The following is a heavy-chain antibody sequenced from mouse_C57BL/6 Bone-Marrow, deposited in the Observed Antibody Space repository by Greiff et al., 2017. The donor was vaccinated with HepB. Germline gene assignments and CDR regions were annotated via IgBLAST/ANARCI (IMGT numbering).Heavy chain of an antibody. CDR1: GYTFTDYY. Sequence: QVQLKESGAELVKPGASVKISCKASGYTFTDYYINWVKQRPGQGLEWIGRIHPSDSDTNYNQKFKGKATLTVDKSSSTAYMQLSSLTSEDSAVYYCASWVRLAWFAYWGQGTLVTVSA. J-gene: IGHJ3*01. CDR2: IHPSDSDT. V-gene: IGHV1-74*01. D-gene: IGHD2-14*01. CDR3: ASWVRLAWFAY.